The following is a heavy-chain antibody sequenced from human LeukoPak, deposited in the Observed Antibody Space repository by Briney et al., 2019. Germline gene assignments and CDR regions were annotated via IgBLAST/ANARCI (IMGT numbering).Heavy chain of an antibody. CDR2: IIPIFGTA. D-gene: IGHD2-2*01. V-gene: IGHV1-69*13. Sequence: SVTVSYEASGGTFSLYAISWVRQAPGKGLEWMGGIIPIFGTANYTQTLQDRVTITADESTSTAYMELSRLRSEDTAVYYGARDGSQCRSASCYDDYGMDVWGKGTTVTVSS. CDR3: ARDGSQCRSASCYDDYGMDV. CDR1: GGTFSLYA. J-gene: IGHJ6*04.